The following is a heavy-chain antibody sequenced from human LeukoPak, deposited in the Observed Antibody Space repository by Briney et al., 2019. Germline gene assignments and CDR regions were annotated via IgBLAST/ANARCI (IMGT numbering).Heavy chain of an antibody. D-gene: IGHD6-6*01. CDR3: ARMGEYSSRGFDY. J-gene: IGHJ4*02. CDR2: ISYDGSNK. V-gene: IGHV3-30-3*01. Sequence: PGGSLRLSCAASGFTFSSYAMHWVRQAPGKGLEWVAVISYDGSNKYYADSVKGRFTISRDNSKNTLYLQMNSLRAEDTAVYYCARMGEYSSRGFDYWGQGTLVTVSS. CDR1: GFTFSSYA.